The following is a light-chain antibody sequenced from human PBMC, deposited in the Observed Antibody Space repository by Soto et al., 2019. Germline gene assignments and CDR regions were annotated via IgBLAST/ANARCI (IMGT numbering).Light chain of an antibody. CDR3: QQYGSSPRT. Sequence: IVLTQSPGTLSLSPGDRATLSCRARQSVSSSYLAWYQQKPGKAPRLLIYGASNRATGIPDSFSGSESGTDFTLTISRLEPEDLAVYYRQQYGSSPRTFGGGTKVEIK. CDR1: QSVSSSY. J-gene: IGKJ4*01. V-gene: IGKV3-20*01. CDR2: GAS.